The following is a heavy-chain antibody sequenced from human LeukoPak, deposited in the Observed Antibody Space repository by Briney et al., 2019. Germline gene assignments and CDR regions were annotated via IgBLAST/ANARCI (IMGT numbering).Heavy chain of an antibody. J-gene: IGHJ4*02. CDR1: GGSFSGYY. CDR3: ARVGSSGWSANYFDY. D-gene: IGHD6-19*01. V-gene: IGHV4-34*01. Sequence: KPSETLSLTCAVYGGSFSGYYWSWIRQPPGKGLEWIGEINHSGSTNYNPSLKSRVTISVDTSKNQFSLKLSSVTAADTAVYYCARVGSSGWSANYFDYWGQGTLVTVSS. CDR2: INHSGST.